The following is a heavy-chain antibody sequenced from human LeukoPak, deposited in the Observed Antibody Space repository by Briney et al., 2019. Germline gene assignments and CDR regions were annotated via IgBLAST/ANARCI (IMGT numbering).Heavy chain of an antibody. CDR3: ARTTRGGYSYGYSLIFDY. CDR1: GYTFTSYG. CDR2: ISAYNGNT. J-gene: IGHJ4*02. Sequence: ASVKVSCKASGYTFTSYGISWVRQAPGQGLEWMGWISAYNGNTNYAQKLQGRDTMTTDTSTSTAYMELRSLRSDDTAVYYCARTTRGGYSYGYSLIFDYWGRGTLVTVSS. V-gene: IGHV1-18*01. D-gene: IGHD5-18*01.